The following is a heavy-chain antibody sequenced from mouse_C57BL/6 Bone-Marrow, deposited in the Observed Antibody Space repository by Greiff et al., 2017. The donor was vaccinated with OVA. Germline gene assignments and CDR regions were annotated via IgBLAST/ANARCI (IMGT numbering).Heavy chain of an antibody. CDR3: ARDIYYGNLYAMDY. J-gene: IGHJ4*01. CDR1: GFSLTSYG. Sequence: VKLVESGPGLVQPSQSLSITCTVSGFSLTSYGVHWVRQSPGKGLEWLGVIWSGGSTDYNAAFISRLSISKDNSKSQVFFKMNSLQADDTAIYYCARDIYYGNLYAMDYWGQGTSVTVSS. CDR2: IWSGGST. D-gene: IGHD2-1*01. V-gene: IGHV2-2*01.